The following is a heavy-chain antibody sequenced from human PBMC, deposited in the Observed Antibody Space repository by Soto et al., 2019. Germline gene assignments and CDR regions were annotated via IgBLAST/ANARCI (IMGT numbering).Heavy chain of an antibody. Sequence: PGGSLRLSCAVSGFTFSSHWMHWVRQAPGKGLVWVSRINSDGSSTNYADSVKGRFTISRDNAKNTLYLQMNNLRADDTAVYYCARDSSPYYDFWSGFYTYFDYWGQGA. V-gene: IGHV3-74*01. CDR1: GFTFSSHW. D-gene: IGHD3-3*01. CDR2: INSDGSST. J-gene: IGHJ4*02. CDR3: ARDSSPYYDFWSGFYTYFDY.